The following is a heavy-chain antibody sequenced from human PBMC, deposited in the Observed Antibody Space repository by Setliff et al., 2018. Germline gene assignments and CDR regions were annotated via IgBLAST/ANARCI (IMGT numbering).Heavy chain of an antibody. Sequence: PGGSLRLSCAASGFTFTSYWMHWVRQAPGKGLVWVSGITRDGSSTSYADSVKGRFTISRDNARNTLYFEMNSLRAEDTAVYYCTRDSSRIQDTYYYYFGMDVWGQGTPVTVSS. CDR2: ITRDGSST. CDR3: TRDSSRIQDTYYYYFGMDV. V-gene: IGHV3-74*01. J-gene: IGHJ6*02. CDR1: GFTFTSYW. D-gene: IGHD5-18*01.